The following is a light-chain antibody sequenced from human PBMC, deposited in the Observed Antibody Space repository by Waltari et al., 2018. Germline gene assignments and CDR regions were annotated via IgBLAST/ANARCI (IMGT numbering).Light chain of an antibody. J-gene: IGKJ1*01. V-gene: IGKV1-6*01. CDR2: AAS. CDR1: QAIRND. CDR3: LQTYSYPWT. Sequence: AIQMTQSPSSLSASVGDRLTITCRASQAIRNDLGWYQQKPGKPPKLIIFAASSSQSGVPSRFSGSGSDTDFILTISSLQPEDFATYYCLQTYSYPWTFGQGTKVEI.